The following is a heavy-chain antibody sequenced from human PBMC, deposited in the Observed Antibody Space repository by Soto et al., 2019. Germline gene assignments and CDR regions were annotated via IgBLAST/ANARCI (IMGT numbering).Heavy chain of an antibody. D-gene: IGHD4-17*01. CDR3: AREEYGDYFFDY. Sequence: QVQLVESGGGVVQPGRSLRLSCAASGFIFRNYAMHWVRQAPGKGLEWVAVISYDGSSKYCADSVKGRFTISRDNSKNTLFLQMHSLRAEDTAVYYCAREEYGDYFFDYWGQGTLVTVSS. CDR2: ISYDGSSK. J-gene: IGHJ4*02. CDR1: GFIFRNYA. V-gene: IGHV3-30*01.